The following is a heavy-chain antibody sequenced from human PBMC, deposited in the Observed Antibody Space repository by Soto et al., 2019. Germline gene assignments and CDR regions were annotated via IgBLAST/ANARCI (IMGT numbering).Heavy chain of an antibody. D-gene: IGHD3-9*01. CDR2: IYYSGST. CDR1: GGSTNRYY. J-gene: IGHJ4*02. Sequence: SESLSLTCTVSGGSTNRYYRSWIRQPPGKGLEWIGYIYYSGSTNYNPSLKSRVSISVDTSKNQFSLKLSSVTAADTAVSYCARVYYDILTGFYSDYWGQGNMVTVSS. V-gene: IGHV4-59*01. CDR3: ARVYYDILTGFYSDY.